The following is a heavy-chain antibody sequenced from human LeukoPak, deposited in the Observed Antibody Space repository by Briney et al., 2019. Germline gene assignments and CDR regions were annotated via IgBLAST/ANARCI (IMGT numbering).Heavy chain of an antibody. V-gene: IGHV4-59*01. CDR2: IYYSGST. D-gene: IGHD6-19*01. CDR3: ARDSSGWYHWFDP. J-gene: IGHJ5*02. CDR1: GGSISSYY. Sequence: SETLSLTCTVSGGSISSYYWSWIRQPPGKGLEWIGYIYYSGSTNYNPSLKSRVTISVDTSKNQFSLKLSSVTAADTAVYYCARDSSGWYHWFDPWGQETLVTVSS.